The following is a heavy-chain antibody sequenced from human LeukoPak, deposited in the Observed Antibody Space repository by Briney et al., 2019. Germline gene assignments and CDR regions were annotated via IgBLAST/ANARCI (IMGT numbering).Heavy chain of an antibody. D-gene: IGHD5-18*01. V-gene: IGHV1-2*02. Sequence: ASVKVSCKASGYTFTGYYMHWVRQAPGQGLEWMGWINPNSGGTNYAQRFQGRVTMTRDTSISTAYMELSRLRSDDTAVYYCARDRKDTAMVPYYYYYGMDVWGQGTTVTVSS. CDR1: GYTFTGYY. J-gene: IGHJ6*02. CDR3: ARDRKDTAMVPYYYYYGMDV. CDR2: INPNSGGT.